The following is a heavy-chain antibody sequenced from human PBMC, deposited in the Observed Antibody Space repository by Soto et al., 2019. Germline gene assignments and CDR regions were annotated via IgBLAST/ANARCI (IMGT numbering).Heavy chain of an antibody. Sequence: PGESPKISCKGSGYPFISSWICCVRQMPGKGLEWMGVIYPDNSDTRYSPSFQGQVIMSVDKSIRTAYLQWRILKASDTAMYYWVTTDSTGYYPYWGQGTLVTVYS. CDR3: VTTDSTGYYPY. D-gene: IGHD3-22*01. V-gene: IGHV5-51*01. CDR2: IYPDNSDT. J-gene: IGHJ4*02. CDR1: GYPFISSW.